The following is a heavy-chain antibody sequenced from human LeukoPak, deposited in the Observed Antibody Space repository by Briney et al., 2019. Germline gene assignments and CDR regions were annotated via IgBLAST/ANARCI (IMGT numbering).Heavy chain of an antibody. J-gene: IGHJ4*02. D-gene: IGHD6-13*01. CDR2: IYYSGST. CDR1: GGSISSYY. CDR3: ARLPYSSSWYYFDY. Sequence: PSETLSLTCTVSGGSISSYYWSWIRQPPGKGLEWIGYIYYSGSTNYNPSLKSRVTISVDTSKNQFSLKLSSVTAADTAVYYCARLPYSSSWYYFDYWGQGTLVTVSS. V-gene: IGHV4-59*08.